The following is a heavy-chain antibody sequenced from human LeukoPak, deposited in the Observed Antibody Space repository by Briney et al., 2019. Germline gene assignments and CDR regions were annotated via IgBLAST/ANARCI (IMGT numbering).Heavy chain of an antibody. V-gene: IGHV1-46*01. CDR2: INPSGGST. CDR3: ARALPHRRLMDTTMEQHWFDP. J-gene: IGHJ5*02. CDR1: GYTFTSYY. Sequence: ASVKVSCKASGYTFTSYYMHWVRQAPGQGLEWMGIINPSGGSTSYAQKFQGRVTMTRDMSTSTVYMELSSLRSEDTAVYYCARALPHRRLMDTTMEQHWFDPWAREPWSPSPQ. D-gene: IGHD5-18*01.